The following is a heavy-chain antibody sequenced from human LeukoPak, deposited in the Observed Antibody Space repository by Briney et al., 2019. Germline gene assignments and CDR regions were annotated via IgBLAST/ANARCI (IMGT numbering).Heavy chain of an antibody. D-gene: IGHD3-3*01. Sequence: GGSLRLSXAASGFTFSTHWMHWVCQAPGKGLVWVSFINNDGGVTSYVDSVKGRFTISRDNAKNTLYLQMNSLRAEDTAVYYCAKDLDHDFWSGYYAALDYWGQGTLVTVSS. J-gene: IGHJ4*02. V-gene: IGHV3-74*01. CDR2: INNDGGVT. CDR1: GFTFSTHW. CDR3: AKDLDHDFWSGYYAALDY.